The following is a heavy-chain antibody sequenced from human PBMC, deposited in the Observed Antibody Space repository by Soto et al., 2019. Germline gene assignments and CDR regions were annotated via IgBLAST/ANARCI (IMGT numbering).Heavy chain of an antibody. CDR1: GGSISSGDYY. J-gene: IGHJ4*02. V-gene: IGHV4-30-4*01. D-gene: IGHD4-17*01. Sequence: SSETLSLTCTVSGGSISSGDYYWSWIRQPPGKGMEWIGYIYYSGSTYYNPSLKSRVTISVDTSKNQFSLKLSSVTAADTAVYYCARQKVSRFYGEVDFFDYWGLGTLVTVSS. CDR3: ARQKVSRFYGEVDFFDY. CDR2: IYYSGST.